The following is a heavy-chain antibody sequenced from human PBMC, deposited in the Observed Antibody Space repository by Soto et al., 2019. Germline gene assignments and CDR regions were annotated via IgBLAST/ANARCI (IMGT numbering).Heavy chain of an antibody. CDR1: GFTFSIYA. CDR2: ISGSGGST. D-gene: IGHD2-2*01. J-gene: IGHJ6*02. V-gene: IGHV3-23*01. CDR3: AANIVVVPAAIGYYGMDV. Sequence: GGSLRLSCAASGFTFSIYAMSWVRHAPGKGLEWVSAISGSGGSTYYADSVKGRFTISRDNPKNTLYLQMNSVRAEDTAVYYCAANIVVVPAAIGYYGMDVWGQGTTVTVSS.